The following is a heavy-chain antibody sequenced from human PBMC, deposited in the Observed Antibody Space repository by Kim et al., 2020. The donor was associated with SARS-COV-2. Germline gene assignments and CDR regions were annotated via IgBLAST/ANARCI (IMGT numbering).Heavy chain of an antibody. V-gene: IGHV3-23*01. CDR2: ISGSGGST. CDR3: AKTPRYTSGWTF. J-gene: IGHJ6*02. CDR1: GFTFSSYA. Sequence: GGSLRLSCAASGFTFSSYAMSWVRQAPGKGLEWVSGISGSGGSTYYADSVKGRFTISRDNSKNTLYLQMNSLRAEDTATYYCAKTPRYTSGWTFWGQGTTVTVSS. D-gene: IGHD6-19*01.